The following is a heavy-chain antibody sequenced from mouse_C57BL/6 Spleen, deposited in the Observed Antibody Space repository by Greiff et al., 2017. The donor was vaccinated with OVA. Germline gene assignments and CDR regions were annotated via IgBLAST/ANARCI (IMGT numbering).Heavy chain of an antibody. J-gene: IGHJ2*01. V-gene: IGHV5-17*01. CDR2: ISSGSSTI. CDR1: GFTFSDYG. CDR3: ARHYYDYDGGFDY. D-gene: IGHD2-4*01. Sequence: EVKLMESGGGLVKPGGSLKLSCAASGFTFSDYGMHWVRQAPEKGLEWVAYISSGSSTIYYADTVKGRFTISRDNAKNTLFLQMTSLRSEDTAMYYCARHYYDYDGGFDYWGQGTTLTVSS.